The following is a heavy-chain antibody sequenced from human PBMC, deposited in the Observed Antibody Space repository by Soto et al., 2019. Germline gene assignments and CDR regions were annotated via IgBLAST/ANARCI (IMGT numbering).Heavy chain of an antibody. V-gene: IGHV1-3*01. CDR1: GYTFTSYA. D-gene: IGHD2-2*01. J-gene: IGHJ5*01. CDR2: INAGNGNT. CDR3: ARSYCSSTSCYRNWFDS. Sequence: WASVKDSCKASGYTFTSYAMHWVRQAPGQRLEWMGWINAGNGNTKYSQKFQGRVTITRDTSASTAYMELSSLRSEDTAVYYCARSYCSSTSCYRNWFDSWGQGTLVTVSS.